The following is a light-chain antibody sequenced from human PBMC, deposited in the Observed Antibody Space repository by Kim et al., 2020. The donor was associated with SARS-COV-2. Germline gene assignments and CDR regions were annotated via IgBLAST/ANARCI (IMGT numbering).Light chain of an antibody. Sequence: TITRRARQTISTYLAVFPQKPGKAPHSLIYGASTLQHDVPPKFRGSGSGTYFTRTITSLQPEDFATYYCQQYNDYPPTLAGGTKVDIK. CDR2: GAS. J-gene: IGKJ4*01. V-gene: IGKV1-16*02. CDR3: QQYNDYPPT. CDR1: QTISTY.